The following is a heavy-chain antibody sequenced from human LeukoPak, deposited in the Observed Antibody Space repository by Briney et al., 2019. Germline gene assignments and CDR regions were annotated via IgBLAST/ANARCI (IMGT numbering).Heavy chain of an antibody. J-gene: IGHJ4*02. CDR1: GFSLSTSGVG. V-gene: IGHV2-5*01. Sequence: SGPTLAKPTPTLTLTCTFSGFSLSTSGVGVGWIRQPPGKALEWPALIYWHDDKRYNPSLKRRLTITKDTSKNQVVLTMTNMDPVDTATYYCAHRQGEYYDFWSGYYTEGGFFDYWGQGTLVTVSS. CDR3: AHRQGEYYDFWSGYYTEGGFFDY. D-gene: IGHD3-3*01. CDR2: IYWHDDK.